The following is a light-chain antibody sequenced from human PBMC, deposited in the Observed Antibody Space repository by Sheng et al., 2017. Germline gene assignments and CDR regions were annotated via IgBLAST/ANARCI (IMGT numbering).Light chain of an antibody. CDR1: SSDIGFYNY. J-gene: IGLJ1*01. CDR2: EVT. V-gene: IGLV2-8*01. Sequence: QSALTQPPSASGSLGQSVTISCTGTSSDIGFYNYVSWFQKHPGRAPKLVIYEVTKRPSGVPDRFSGSKSGNTASLTVSGLQADDEADYFCTSYAGTWTIFGTGTKVTVL. CDR3: TSYAGTWTI.